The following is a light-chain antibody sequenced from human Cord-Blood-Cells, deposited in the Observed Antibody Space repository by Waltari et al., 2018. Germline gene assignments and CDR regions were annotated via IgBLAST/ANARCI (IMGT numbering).Light chain of an antibody. CDR3: QQYDNLSIFT. CDR1: KDISNY. CDR2: DAS. V-gene: IGKV1-33*01. J-gene: IGKJ3*01. Sequence: DLQMTQSPSSLSASVGHRVTITCQASKDISNYLNWYKQKPGKAPKLIIHDASNLETGVPARFSGSGSGTDFTFTISSLQPEDIATYYCQQYDNLSIFTFGPGTKVDIK.